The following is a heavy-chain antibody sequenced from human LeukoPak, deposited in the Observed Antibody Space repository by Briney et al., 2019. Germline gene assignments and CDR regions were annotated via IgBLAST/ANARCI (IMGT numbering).Heavy chain of an antibody. CDR2: IYWDDEK. V-gene: IGHV2-5*02. Sequence: SGPTLAKPTQTLTLTCNFSGFSLSTPGVTVGWIRQFPGRTLEWLALIYWDDEKSYNPYVKSRVSIARGASEKQVVLTMTNVDPVDTATYYCTHFLQFYSFDYWGQGALVTVSS. D-gene: IGHD3-3*01. CDR3: THFLQFYSFDY. J-gene: IGHJ4*02. CDR1: GFSLSTPGVT.